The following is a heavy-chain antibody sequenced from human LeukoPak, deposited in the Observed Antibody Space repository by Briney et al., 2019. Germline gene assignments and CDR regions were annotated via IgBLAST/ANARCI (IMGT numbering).Heavy chain of an antibody. CDR2: IWYDGSNK. D-gene: IGHD3-22*01. CDR3: ARDPAYYYDSSGYYYPLYYFDY. V-gene: IGHV3-33*08. J-gene: IGHJ4*02. Sequence: GGSLRLSCAASGFTFSSYAMSWVRQAPGKGLEWVAVIWYDGSNKYYADSVKGRFTISRDNSKNTLYLQMNSLRAEDTAVYYCARDPAYYYDSSGYYYPLYYFDYWGQGTLVTVSS. CDR1: GFTFSSYA.